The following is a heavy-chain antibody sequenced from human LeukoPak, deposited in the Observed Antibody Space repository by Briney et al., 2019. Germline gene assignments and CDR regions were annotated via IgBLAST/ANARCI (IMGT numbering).Heavy chain of an antibody. CDR1: GFTFSSSA. CDR3: ARLPHTIFGVGYDY. V-gene: IGHV3-23*01. D-gene: IGHD3-3*01. Sequence: PGGSLRLSCAASGFTFSSSAMNWVRQAPGKGLEWVSAISGSGGSTYYADSVKGRFTISRDNAKNSLYLQMNSLRAEDTAVYYCARLPHTIFGVGYDYWGQGTLVTVSS. J-gene: IGHJ4*02. CDR2: ISGSGGST.